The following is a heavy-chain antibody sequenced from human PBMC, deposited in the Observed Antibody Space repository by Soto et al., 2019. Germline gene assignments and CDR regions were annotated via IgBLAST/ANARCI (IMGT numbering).Heavy chain of an antibody. CDR1: SYTFSSYA. Sequence: ASVKVSCKASSYTFSSYAINWLRQVPGQGLEWMGWIATFNGDTKYAQKFQGRVTMTADTSTSTAYMDLTGLKFDDTAVYYCARAGFRSSIRFHYWGPGTLVTVSS. CDR2: IATFNGDT. V-gene: IGHV1-18*01. J-gene: IGHJ4*01. D-gene: IGHD6-6*01. CDR3: ARAGFRSSIRFHY.